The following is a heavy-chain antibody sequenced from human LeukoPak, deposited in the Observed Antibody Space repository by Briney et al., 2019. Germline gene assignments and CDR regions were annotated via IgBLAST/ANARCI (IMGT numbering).Heavy chain of an antibody. CDR1: GGSISSSSYY. Sequence: PSETLSLTCTVSGGSISSSSYYWSWIRQPPGKGLEWIGFVHYSGSTHYNPSLKSRVTISVDTSKNQVSLKLTSVTAADTAVYYCARTEESGYNYGYFGYYYYMDVWGKGTTVTVSS. V-gene: IGHV4-61*01. CDR3: ARTEESGYNYGYFGYYYYMDV. CDR2: VHYSGST. D-gene: IGHD5-18*01. J-gene: IGHJ6*03.